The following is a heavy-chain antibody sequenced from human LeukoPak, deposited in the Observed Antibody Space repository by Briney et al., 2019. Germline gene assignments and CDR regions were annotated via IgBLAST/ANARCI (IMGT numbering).Heavy chain of an antibody. D-gene: IGHD5-24*01. CDR2: ISAYNGNT. CDR1: GYTFNNHD. CDR3: ARDNSVRDEAWWFNP. V-gene: IGHV1-18*01. Sequence: ASVKVSCKASGYTFNNHDINWVRQAPGRGLEWMGWISAYNGNTNYAQKFQGRVTLTRDMSTSTDYLELSSLRSEDTAVYYCARDNSVRDEAWWFNPWGQGTLVTVSS. J-gene: IGHJ5*02.